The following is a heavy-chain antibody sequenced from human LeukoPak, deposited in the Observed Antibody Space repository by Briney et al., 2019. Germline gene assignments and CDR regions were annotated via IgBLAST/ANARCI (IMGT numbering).Heavy chain of an antibody. V-gene: IGHV3-21*01. CDR3: ARDPYSGLFDY. CDR1: GFTFSSYA. CDR2: ISSSSSYI. Sequence: GGSLRLSCAASGFTFSSYAMSWVRQAPGKGLEWVSSISSSSSYIYYADSVKGRFTISRDNAKNSLYLQMNSLRAEDTALYYCARDPYSGLFDYWGQGTLVTVSS. D-gene: IGHD4-11*01. J-gene: IGHJ4*02.